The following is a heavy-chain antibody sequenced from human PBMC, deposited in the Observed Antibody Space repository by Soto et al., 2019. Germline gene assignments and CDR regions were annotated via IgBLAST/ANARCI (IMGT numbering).Heavy chain of an antibody. V-gene: IGHV3-23*01. J-gene: IGHJ6*02. CDR1: GFTFSSYA. Sequence: EVQLLESGGGLVQPGGSLRLSCAVSGFTFSSYAMSWVRQAPGKGLEWVSAISGSGGSTYSADSVKGRFTISRDNPKNTWYLQRNSLRAEDTAVYYCAKYSSASGDDYYYVMDVWGQGNTVTVSS. D-gene: IGHD6-6*01. CDR3: AKYSSASGDDYYYVMDV. CDR2: ISGSGGST.